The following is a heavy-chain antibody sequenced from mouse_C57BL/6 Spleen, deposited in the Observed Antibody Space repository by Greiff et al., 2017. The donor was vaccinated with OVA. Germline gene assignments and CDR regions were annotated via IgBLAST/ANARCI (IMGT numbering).Heavy chain of an antibody. CDR3: ARPYDHYFDY. D-gene: IGHD2-3*01. Sequence: QVQLKQPGAELVKPGASVKLSCKASGYTFTSYWMHWVKQRPGQGLEWIGMIHPNSGSTNYNEKFKSKATLTVDKSSSTAYMQLSSLTSADSAVXYCARPYDHYFDYWGQGTTLTVSS. V-gene: IGHV1-64*01. J-gene: IGHJ2*01. CDR1: GYTFTSYW. CDR2: IHPNSGST.